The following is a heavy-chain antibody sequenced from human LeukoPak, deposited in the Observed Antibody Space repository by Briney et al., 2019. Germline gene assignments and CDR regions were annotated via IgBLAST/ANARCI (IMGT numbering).Heavy chain of an antibody. V-gene: IGHV3-53*01. CDR1: GFTVSSNY. CDR2: IYSGGTT. D-gene: IGHD2/OR15-2a*01. Sequence: PGGSLRLSCAASGFTVSSNYINWVRQAPGKGLEWVSLIYSGGTTYYADSVKGRFTISRDNSKNTVHLQMNNLRADDTAMYFCARRLYIVRGAFDIWGQGTMVTVSS. J-gene: IGHJ3*02. CDR3: ARRLYIVRGAFDI.